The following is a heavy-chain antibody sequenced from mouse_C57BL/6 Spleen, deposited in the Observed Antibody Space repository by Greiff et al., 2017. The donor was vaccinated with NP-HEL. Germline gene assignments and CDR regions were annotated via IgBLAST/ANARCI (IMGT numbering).Heavy chain of an antibody. J-gene: IGHJ2*01. CDR1: GYTFTDYY. CDR3: ARRLY. Sequence: VQLKQSGPELVKPGASVKISCKASGYTFTDYYMNWVKQSHGKSLEWIGDINPNNGGTSYNQKFKGKATLTLDKSSSTAYMELRSLTSGDSAVYYCARRLYWGQGTTLTVSS. V-gene: IGHV1-26*01. CDR2: INPNNGGT.